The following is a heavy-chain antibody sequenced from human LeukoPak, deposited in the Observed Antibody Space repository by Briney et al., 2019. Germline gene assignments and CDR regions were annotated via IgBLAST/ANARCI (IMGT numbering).Heavy chain of an antibody. V-gene: IGHV4-59*01. CDR1: GGSISSYY. Sequence: SETLSLTCTVSGGSISSYYWSWIRQPPGKGLEWIGYIYYSGSTNYNPSLKSRVTISVDTSKNKFSLKLSSVTAADTAVYYCARDNGSGSYYAGGAFDYWGQGTLVTVSS. D-gene: IGHD1-26*01. CDR2: IYYSGST. CDR3: ARDNGSGSYYAGGAFDY. J-gene: IGHJ4*02.